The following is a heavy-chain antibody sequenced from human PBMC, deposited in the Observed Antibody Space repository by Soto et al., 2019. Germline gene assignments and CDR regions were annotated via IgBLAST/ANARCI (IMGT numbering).Heavy chain of an antibody. V-gene: IGHV1-69*13. CDR1: GGTFSSYA. D-gene: IGHD6-13*01. Sequence: ASVKVSCKASGGTFSSYAISWVRQAPGQGLEWMGGIIPIFGTANYAQKFQGRVTITADESTSTAYMELSSLRSEDTAVYYCAREGGRKQQLALSWGQGTMVTVSS. CDR2: IIPIFGTA. CDR3: AREGGRKQQLALS. J-gene: IGHJ5*02.